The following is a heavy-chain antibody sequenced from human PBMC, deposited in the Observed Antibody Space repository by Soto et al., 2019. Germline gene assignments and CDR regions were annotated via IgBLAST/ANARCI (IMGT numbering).Heavy chain of an antibody. CDR1: GGSISSYY. CDR2: IYYSGST. V-gene: IGHV4-59*12. D-gene: IGHD6-13*01. CDR3: ARESSRAVDD. Sequence: SETLSLTCTVSGGSISSYYWSWLRQPPGKGLEWIGYIYYSGSTNYNPSLKSRFTISVDTSKNQFSLKLSSVTAADTAVYYCARESSRAVDDWVQGTLVAVA. J-gene: IGHJ4*02.